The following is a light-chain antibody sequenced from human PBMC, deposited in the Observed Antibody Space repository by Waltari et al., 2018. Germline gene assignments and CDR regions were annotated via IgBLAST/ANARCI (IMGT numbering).Light chain of an antibody. J-gene: IGKJ1*01. Sequence: DIQMTQSPSSLSASVGDRVTITCRASQSVTNYLHWFHQRPGKAPKMLISTASNLESGVPSRFSGSGSGTDFNFTISGLQPDDFATYYCQQTYSTGTFGQGTKVEVK. CDR2: TAS. CDR3: QQTYSTGT. V-gene: IGKV1-39*01. CDR1: QSVTNY.